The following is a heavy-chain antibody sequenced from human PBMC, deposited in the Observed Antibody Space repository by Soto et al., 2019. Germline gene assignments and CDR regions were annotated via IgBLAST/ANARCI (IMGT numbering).Heavy chain of an antibody. D-gene: IGHD3-3*01. CDR3: TTDSYFSA. J-gene: IGHJ6*04. CDR2: IKSKSDDETT. Sequence: AQLVESGGGLVKPRGSLRLSCAGSGFTFSDAWMGWVCQAPGKGLEWLSRIKSKSDDETTDYAEPVKGSSTNSRDDSINTLYLQMDSLKTVDTAAYCCTTDSYFSAWGKGTTVAVSS. V-gene: IGHV3-15*01. CDR1: GFTFSDAW.